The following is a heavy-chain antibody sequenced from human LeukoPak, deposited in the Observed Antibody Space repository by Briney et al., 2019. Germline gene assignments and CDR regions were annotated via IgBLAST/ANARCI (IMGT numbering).Heavy chain of an antibody. V-gene: IGHV1-18*01. CDR3: ARRNRSYYMDV. J-gene: IGHJ6*03. Sequence: GASVKVSFKASGYTFTSYGFTWVRQAPGQGLEWMGLISAYNGNTNYAQKLQGRITMTTDTSTSTAYMELRSLRSDDAAVYYCARRNRSYYMDVWGKGTTVTVSS. CDR1: GYTFTSYG. CDR2: ISAYNGNT.